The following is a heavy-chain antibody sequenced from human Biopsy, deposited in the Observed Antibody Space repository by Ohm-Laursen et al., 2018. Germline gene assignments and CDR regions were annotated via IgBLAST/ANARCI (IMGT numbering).Heavy chain of an antibody. Sequence: TLSLTCAVSGYSVTNDYYWGWIRQPPGKGLEWIGNIYYDGFTYYNPSLKSQVAMSADTSKNQFSLRLTSVTAADTAVYYCARVAGGYAYYYGMDVWGQGTTVIVSS. D-gene: IGHD5-12*01. CDR1: GYSVTNDYY. V-gene: IGHV4-38-2*01. J-gene: IGHJ6*02. CDR3: ARVAGGYAYYYGMDV. CDR2: IYYDGFT.